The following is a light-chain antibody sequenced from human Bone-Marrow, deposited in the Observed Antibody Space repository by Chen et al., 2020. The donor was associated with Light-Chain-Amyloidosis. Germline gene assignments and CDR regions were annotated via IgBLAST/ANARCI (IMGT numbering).Light chain of an antibody. CDR1: KLEDKF. CDR3: QSWGSATPV. Sequence: SYDLIQPPSVSVSPGQTASITCSGDKLEDKFASWFQQRPGQSPVLVIYQDRKRPSGIPERFSGSNSGNTATLTISGTQAMDEADYYCQSWGSATPVFGGGTKLTVL. J-gene: IGLJ3*02. V-gene: IGLV3-1*01. CDR2: QDR.